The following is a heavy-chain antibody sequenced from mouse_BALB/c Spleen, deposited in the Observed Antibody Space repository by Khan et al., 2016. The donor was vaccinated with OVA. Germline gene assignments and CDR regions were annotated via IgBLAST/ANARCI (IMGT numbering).Heavy chain of an antibody. CDR2: IRNGGNT. CDR3: ARNSYMYDFTY. D-gene: IGHD2-14*01. J-gene: IGHJ3*01. V-gene: IGHV2-2*01. Sequence: QVQLKQSGPGLVQPSQSLSITCTVSGFSLTTYGVHWVRQSPGQGLEWLGMIRNGGNTDYNAAFISRLSTTKDNSKTQVFFNMASLQADDTAVYYCARNSYMYDFTYWGQGTRVTVSA. CDR1: GFSLTTYG.